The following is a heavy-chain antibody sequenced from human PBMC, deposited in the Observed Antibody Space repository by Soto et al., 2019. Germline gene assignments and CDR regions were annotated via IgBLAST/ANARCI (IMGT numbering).Heavy chain of an antibody. CDR3: ARAYDIWGSAFDI. J-gene: IGHJ3*02. CDR2: VNPNSGGT. D-gene: IGHD3-22*01. V-gene: IGHV1-2*04. Sequence: QVQLVQSGAEVKKPGASVKVSCKASGYTFTGYYMHWVRQAPGQGLEWMGWVNPNSGGTNYAQKFQGWVTMTRDTSISTAYMELSRLRSDDTAVYYCARAYDIWGSAFDIWGQGTMVTVSS. CDR1: GYTFTGYY.